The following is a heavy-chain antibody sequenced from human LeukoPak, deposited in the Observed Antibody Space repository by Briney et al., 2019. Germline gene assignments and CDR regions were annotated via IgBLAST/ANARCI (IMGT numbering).Heavy chain of an antibody. Sequence: GASVKVSCKASGYTFTSYDINWVRQATGQGLEWMGWMNPNSGNTGYAQKFQGRVTITRNTSISTAYMELSSLRSEDTAVYYCARSLTIFGVALGYWGQGTLVTVSS. CDR2: MNPNSGNT. V-gene: IGHV1-8*03. D-gene: IGHD3-3*01. CDR3: ARSLTIFGVALGY. J-gene: IGHJ4*02. CDR1: GYTFTSYD.